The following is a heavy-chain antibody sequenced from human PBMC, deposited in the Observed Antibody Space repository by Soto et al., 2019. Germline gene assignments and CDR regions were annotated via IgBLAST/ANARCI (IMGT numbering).Heavy chain of an antibody. CDR1: GFTFSSYS. D-gene: IGHD5-18*01. J-gene: IGHJ4*02. Sequence: EVQLVESGGGLVQPGGSLRLSCAASGFTFSSYSMNWVRQAPGKGLEWVSYISSGSNTIYYADSVKGRFTISRDNAKNSLYLQMNRLRDEDTAVYYCATVGYSSPFDYWGQGTLLTVSS. V-gene: IGHV3-48*02. CDR2: ISSGSNTI. CDR3: ATVGYSSPFDY.